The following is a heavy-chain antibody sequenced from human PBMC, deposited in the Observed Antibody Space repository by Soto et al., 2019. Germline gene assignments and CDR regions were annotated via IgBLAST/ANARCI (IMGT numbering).Heavy chain of an antibody. V-gene: IGHV3-9*01. CDR2: ISWNSGTI. D-gene: IGHD2-8*02. Sequence: EVQVVESGGGLVQPGRSLRLSCAASGFSFDDYAMHWVRQAPGKGLEWVSGISWNSGTIGYADSVKGRFTISRDNAKNSLYMQMNSLRAEDTALYYCAKSTGGTANGMGVWGQETTVTVSS. CDR1: GFSFDDYA. CDR3: AKSTGGTANGMGV. J-gene: IGHJ6*02.